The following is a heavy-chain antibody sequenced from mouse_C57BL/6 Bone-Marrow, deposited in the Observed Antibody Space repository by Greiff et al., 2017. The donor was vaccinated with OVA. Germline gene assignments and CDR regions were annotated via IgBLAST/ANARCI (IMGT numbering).Heavy chain of an antibody. CDR2: IDPSDSYT. D-gene: IGHD1-1*01. V-gene: IGHV1-59*01. J-gene: IGHJ1*03. CDR3: ASTDYGSSYWYFDV. CDR1: GYTFTSYW. Sequence: QVQLQQPGAELVRPGTSVKLSCKASGYTFTSYWMHWVKQRPGQGLEWIGVIDPSDSYTNYNQKFKGKATLTVDNSSSTAYMQLSSLTSEDSAVYYCASTDYGSSYWYFDVWGTGTTVTVSS.